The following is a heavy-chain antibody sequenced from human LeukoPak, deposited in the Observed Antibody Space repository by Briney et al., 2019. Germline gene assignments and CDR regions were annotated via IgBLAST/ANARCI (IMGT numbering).Heavy chain of an antibody. CDR1: GFTFSNAW. V-gene: IGHV3-15*01. J-gene: IGHJ3*01. Sequence: GGSLSLYCAASGFTFSNAWMSWVRPAPGKGLEWVGRIKSKTDGGTTDYAAPVKGRFTISRDDSKNTLYLQMNSLKTEDTAVYYCTTGVGPAAIIFWGQGTMVTVSS. CDR2: IKSKTDGGTT. CDR3: TTGVGPAAIIF. D-gene: IGHD2-2*02.